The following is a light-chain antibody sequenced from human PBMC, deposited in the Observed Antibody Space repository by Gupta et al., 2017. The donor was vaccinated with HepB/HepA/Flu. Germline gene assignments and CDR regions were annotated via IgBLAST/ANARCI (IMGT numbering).Light chain of an antibody. Sequence: VMTQSQDSLAVSLGERATINGKSSQSVLYSSNNKNYLAWYQQNPGQPPKLLIYWASTRESGVPDRFSGSGSGTDFTLTISSLQAEDVAVYYCQQYYSTPRTFGQGTKVEIK. V-gene: IGKV4-1*01. CDR1: QSVLYSSNNKNY. CDR3: QQYYSTPRT. CDR2: WAS. J-gene: IGKJ1*01.